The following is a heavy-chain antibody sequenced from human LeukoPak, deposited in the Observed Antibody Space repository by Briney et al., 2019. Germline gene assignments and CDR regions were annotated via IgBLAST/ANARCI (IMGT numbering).Heavy chain of an antibody. Sequence: PSETLSLTCTVSGGSISSYYWSWIRQPPGKGLEWIGYIYYSGSTNYNPSLKSRVTISVDTSKNQFSLKLSSVTAADTAVYYCARGFKREAVSNWFDPWGQGTLVTVFS. D-gene: IGHD1-26*01. CDR1: GGSISSYY. V-gene: IGHV4-59*01. J-gene: IGHJ5*02. CDR2: IYYSGST. CDR3: ARGFKREAVSNWFDP.